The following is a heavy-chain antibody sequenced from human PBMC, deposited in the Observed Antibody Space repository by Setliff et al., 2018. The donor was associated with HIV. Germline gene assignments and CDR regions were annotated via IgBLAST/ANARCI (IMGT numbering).Heavy chain of an antibody. D-gene: IGHD3-3*01. Sequence: ASVKVSCKASGYPFTSYGICWVRQAPGHGLEWMGYISPYNGDAYYAEKFQGRVTMTTDTSTTAVSMELTTLRSDDTAVYFCARMQAYYNFWRSTYYFDYWGQGTPVTVS. J-gene: IGHJ4*02. CDR1: GYPFTSYG. V-gene: IGHV1-18*01. CDR3: ARMQAYYNFWRSTYYFDY. CDR2: ISPYNGDA.